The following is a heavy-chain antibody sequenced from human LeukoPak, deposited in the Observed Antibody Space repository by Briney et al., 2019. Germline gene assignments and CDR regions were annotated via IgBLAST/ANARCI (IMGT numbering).Heavy chain of an antibody. CDR2: IFYSGSA. CDR3: ARHGRAYCGDDCYSDAFDI. J-gene: IGHJ3*02. D-gene: IGHD2-21*02. Sequence: RASETLSLTCSVSGGSISNNIYYWGWIRQPPGKGLEWIGTIFYSGSAYYKSSLKSRVTISVDTSKNQFSLRLSSVTAADTAVYYCARHGRAYCGDDCYSDAFDIWGQGTVVTVSS. V-gene: IGHV4-39*01. CDR1: GGSISNNIYY.